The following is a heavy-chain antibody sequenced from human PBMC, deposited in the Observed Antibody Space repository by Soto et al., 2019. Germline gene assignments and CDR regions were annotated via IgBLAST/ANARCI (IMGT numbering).Heavy chain of an antibody. CDR3: AKRDSSGYYLFAS. V-gene: IGHV3-23*01. D-gene: IGHD3-22*01. CDR1: GFTVNHYS. Sequence: SXRLSCSSSGFTVNHYSIILFRQAPGKGLEWVSGISGDCGSTYYADSVKGRFTISRYNSKNTLYLQMNSLRAEDTAVYYCAKRDSSGYYLFASWGKGTLVIV. CDR2: ISGDCGST. J-gene: IGHJ4*02.